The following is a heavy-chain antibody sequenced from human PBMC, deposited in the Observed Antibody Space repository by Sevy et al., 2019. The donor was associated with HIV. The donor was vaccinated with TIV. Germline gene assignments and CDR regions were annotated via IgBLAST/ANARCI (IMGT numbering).Heavy chain of an antibody. Sequence: GGSLRLSCAASGFTFSTYDMHWVRQAPGKGLEWVAYIRYDGSNKYYADSVRGRFTISRDNSKNTLYLQMNSLRAEDTAVYYCARGRKTTQEWLGELDYDYGVDVWGQGTTVTVSS. J-gene: IGHJ6*02. CDR1: GFTFSTYD. V-gene: IGHV3-30*02. CDR2: IRYDGSNK. CDR3: ARGRKTTQEWLGELDYDYGVDV. D-gene: IGHD1-26*01.